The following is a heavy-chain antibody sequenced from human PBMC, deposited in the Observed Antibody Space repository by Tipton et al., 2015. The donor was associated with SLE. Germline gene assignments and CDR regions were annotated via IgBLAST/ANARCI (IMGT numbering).Heavy chain of an antibody. J-gene: IGHJ4*02. D-gene: IGHD3-22*01. CDR1: GFTFDDYA. CDR3: AKDRSALRGYYYDL. Sequence: SLRLSCATSGFTFDDYAIDWVRQVSGKGLEWVSAISGSGGSTYYADSVKGRFTISRDNAKNSLYLQVNSLRSEDTALYYCAKDRSALRGYYYDLWGQGALVTVSS. CDR2: ISGSGGST. V-gene: IGHV3-9*01.